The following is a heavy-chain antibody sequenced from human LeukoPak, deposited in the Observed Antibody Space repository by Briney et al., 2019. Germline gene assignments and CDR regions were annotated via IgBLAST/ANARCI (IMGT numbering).Heavy chain of an antibody. Sequence: PGGSLRLSCAASGFTFSSYWVSWVRQAPGKGLEWVANIKRDGSDKYYVGSVEGRFTISRDNAKNSLFLQMSSLRAEDTAVYFCSGDPGDYWGQGTLVTVSS. CDR2: IKRDGSDK. D-gene: IGHD7-27*01. CDR1: GFTFSSYW. CDR3: SGDPGDY. V-gene: IGHV3-7*04. J-gene: IGHJ4*02.